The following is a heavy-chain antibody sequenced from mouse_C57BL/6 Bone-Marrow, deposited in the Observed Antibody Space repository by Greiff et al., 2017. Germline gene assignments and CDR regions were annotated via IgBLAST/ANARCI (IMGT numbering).Heavy chain of an antibody. J-gene: IGHJ3*01. CDR3: ARGYYWFAY. CDR2: INPNNGGT. V-gene: IGHV1-26*01. CDR1: GYTFTDYY. Sequence: VQLQQSGPELVKPGASVKISCKASGYTFTDYYMNWVKQSHGKSLEWIGDINPNNGGTSYNQKCKGKATWTVDKSSSTAYMELRSLTSEDSAVYYCARGYYWFAYWGQGTLVTVSA. D-gene: IGHD2-3*01.